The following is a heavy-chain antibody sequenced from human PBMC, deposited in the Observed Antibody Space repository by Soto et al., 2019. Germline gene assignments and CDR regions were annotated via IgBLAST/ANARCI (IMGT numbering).Heavy chain of an antibody. CDR1: GFTFSSYA. V-gene: IGHV3-23*01. D-gene: IGHD5-18*01. CDR3: ATRPWIQLWLPFDY. J-gene: IGHJ4*02. CDR2: ISGSGGST. Sequence: GGSLKLFFAASGFTFSSYAMSWVRQAPGKGLEWVSAISGSGGSTYYADSVKGRFTISRDNSKNTLYLQMNSLRAEDTAVYYCATRPWIQLWLPFDYWGQGTQVTVSS.